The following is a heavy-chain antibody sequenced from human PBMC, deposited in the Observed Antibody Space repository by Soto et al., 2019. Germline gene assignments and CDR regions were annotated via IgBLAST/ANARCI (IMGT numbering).Heavy chain of an antibody. CDR2: ISAYNGNT. D-gene: IGHD6-13*01. V-gene: IGHV1-18*01. CDR1: GYTFTSYG. Sequence: ASVKVSCKASGYTFTSYGISWVRQAPGQGLEWMGWISAYNGNTNYAQKLQGRVTMTTDTSTSTAYMELRSLISDDTTMYYCARHSNSWYDYWGQGTLVTVSS. CDR3: ARHSNSWYDY. J-gene: IGHJ4*02.